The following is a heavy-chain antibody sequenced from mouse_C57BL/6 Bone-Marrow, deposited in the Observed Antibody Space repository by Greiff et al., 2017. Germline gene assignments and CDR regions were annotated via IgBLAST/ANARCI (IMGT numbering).Heavy chain of an antibody. D-gene: IGHD2-1*01. CDR1: GFSLTSYG. V-gene: IGHV2-2*01. CDR3: ARNGNYGNRFDY. Sequence: VQLQESGPGLVQPSQSLSITCTVSGFSLTSYGVHWVRQSPGKGLEWLGVIWSGGSTDYNAAFISRLSISKDNSKSQVFFKRNSLQADDTAIYYCARNGNYGNRFDYWGQGTTLTVSS. CDR2: IWSGGST. J-gene: IGHJ2*01.